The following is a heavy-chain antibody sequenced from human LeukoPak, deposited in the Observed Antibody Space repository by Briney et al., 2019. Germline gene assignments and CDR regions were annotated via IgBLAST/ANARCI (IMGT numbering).Heavy chain of an antibody. Sequence: ASVKVSCEVSGYTLTELSMHWVRQAPGKGLEWMGGFDPEDGETIYVQKFQGRVTMTEDTSTDTAYMELSSLRSEDTAVYYCATEVIAAAGIFDYWGQGTLVTVSS. CDR3: ATEVIAAAGIFDY. CDR2: FDPEDGET. J-gene: IGHJ4*02. D-gene: IGHD6-13*01. CDR1: GYTLTELS. V-gene: IGHV1-24*01.